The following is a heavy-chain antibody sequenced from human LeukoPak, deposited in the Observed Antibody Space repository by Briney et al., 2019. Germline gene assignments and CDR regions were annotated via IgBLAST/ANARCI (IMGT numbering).Heavy chain of an antibody. CDR2: IIPIFGTA. D-gene: IGHD3-10*01. J-gene: IGHJ4*02. V-gene: IGHV1-69*13. CDR3: AGDYGSGSYYPPTLDY. Sequence: SVKVSCKASGGTFISYAISGVRQAPGQGLEWMGGIIPIFGTANYAQKFQGRVTITADESTSTAYMELSSLRSEDTAVYYCAGDYGSGSYYPPTLDYWGQGTLVTVSS. CDR1: GGTFISYA.